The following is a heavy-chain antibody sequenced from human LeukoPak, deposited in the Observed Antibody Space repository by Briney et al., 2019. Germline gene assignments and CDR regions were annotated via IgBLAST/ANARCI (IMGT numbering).Heavy chain of an antibody. Sequence: PSETLSLTCTVSGGSISSYYWSWIRQPPGKGLEWIGYIYYSGTTNYNPSLKSRVTISVDTSKNQFSLKLSSVTAADTAVYYCARDQDYYYGMDVWGQGTTVTVSS. V-gene: IGHV4-59*01. J-gene: IGHJ6*02. CDR2: IYYSGTT. CDR1: GGSISSYY. CDR3: ARDQDYYYGMDV.